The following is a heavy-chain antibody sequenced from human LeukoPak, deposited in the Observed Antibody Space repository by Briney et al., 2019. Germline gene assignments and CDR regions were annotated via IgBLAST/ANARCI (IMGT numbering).Heavy chain of an antibody. CDR3: ARKAVGELL. D-gene: IGHD3-10*01. V-gene: IGHV3-48*01. J-gene: IGHJ4*02. Sequence: GGSLRLSCAASGFTFSYYSMNWVRQAPGKGLEWVSYISSGSSTIYYADSVKGRFTISRDNAKNSLYLQMNSLRAEDTAVYYCARKAVGELLGGQGTLVTVSS. CDR2: ISSGSSTI. CDR1: GFTFSYYS.